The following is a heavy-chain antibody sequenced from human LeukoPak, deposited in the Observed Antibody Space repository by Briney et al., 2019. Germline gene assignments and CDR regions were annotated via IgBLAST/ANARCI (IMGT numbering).Heavy chain of an antibody. CDR1: GGTLSRYA. D-gene: IGHD3-10*01. CDR2: IIPIFGTT. Sequence: GASVKVSCKASGGTLSRYAISWVRQAPGQGPEWMGGIIPIFGTTNYAQKFQGRVTITADESTSTAYMELSSLRSEDTAVYYCARIVGTASRGYFDYWGQGTLVTVSS. J-gene: IGHJ4*02. CDR3: ARIVGTASRGYFDY. V-gene: IGHV1-69*01.